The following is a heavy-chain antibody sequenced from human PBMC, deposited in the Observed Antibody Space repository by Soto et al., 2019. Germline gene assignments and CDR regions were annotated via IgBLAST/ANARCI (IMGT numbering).Heavy chain of an antibody. V-gene: IGHV1-69*01. CDR2: IIPVFGTT. D-gene: IGHD3-3*02. CDR1: GGLFSSFP. J-gene: IGHJ4*02. CDR3: ARIGSPHVWFNEF. Sequence: QEQLVQSGPEVKKPGSSVKVSCKDSGGLFSSFPISWVRQAPGQGLEWLGGIIPVFGTTNYAEKFQGRVKITADESTNTAYMELSSLRSGDTAMYYCARIGSPHVWFNEFWRQGTLVTVSS.